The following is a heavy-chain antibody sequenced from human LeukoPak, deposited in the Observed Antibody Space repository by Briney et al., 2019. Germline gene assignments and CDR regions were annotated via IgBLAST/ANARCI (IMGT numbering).Heavy chain of an antibody. D-gene: IGHD6-13*01. V-gene: IGHV3-30*04. Sequence: HPGGSLRLSCAASGFTFSRSAMHWVRQAPGKGLEWVAIISYDGGNKYYADSVKGRFTISRDNSKNTLYLQMNSLRAEDTAVYYCAKDHDSSSWYLYYYYYMDVWGKGTTVTISS. J-gene: IGHJ6*03. CDR3: AKDHDSSSWYLYYYYYMDV. CDR1: GFTFSRSA. CDR2: ISYDGGNK.